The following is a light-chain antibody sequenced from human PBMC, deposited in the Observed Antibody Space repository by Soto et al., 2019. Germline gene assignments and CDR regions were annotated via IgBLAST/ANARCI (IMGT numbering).Light chain of an antibody. CDR3: ATWDDSLSGPV. J-gene: IGLJ1*01. Sequence: VLTQQPSASGTPGQRVTISCSGSSSNIGSNYVFWYQQLPGTAPKLLIYRNNERPSGVPDRFSGSKSGTSASLAISGLRSEDEADYHCATWDDSLSGPVFGTGTKVTVL. V-gene: IGLV1-47*01. CDR2: RNN. CDR1: SSNIGSNY.